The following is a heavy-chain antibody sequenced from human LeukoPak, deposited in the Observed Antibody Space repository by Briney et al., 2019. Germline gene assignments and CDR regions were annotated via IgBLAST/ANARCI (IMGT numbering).Heavy chain of an antibody. CDR1: GGSISSSSYY. CDR2: IYYSGSA. D-gene: IGHD3-16*01. J-gene: IGHJ4*02. Sequence: SETLSLTCTVSGGSISSSSYYWGWIRQPPGKGLEWIGSIYYSGSAYYNPSLRSRVTISVDTSKNQFSLKLRSVTAADTAVYYCARGDVTYFANWGQGILVTVSS. V-gene: IGHV4-39*01. CDR3: ARGDVTYFAN.